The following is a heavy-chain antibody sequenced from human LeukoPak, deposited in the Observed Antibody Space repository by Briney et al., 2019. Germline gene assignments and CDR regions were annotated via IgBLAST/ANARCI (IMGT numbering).Heavy chain of an antibody. J-gene: IGHJ4*02. D-gene: IGHD2-15*01. Sequence: PGGSLRLSCAASGFIFNKAWMNWVRQAPGKGPEGVGRIKSKNDGGTTDYGSPVKGRFTISRDDSKNTLYLQMNSLITDDTAIYYCTPVMVEDRGFWGQGTLVTVSS. V-gene: IGHV3-15*01. CDR2: IKSKNDGGTT. CDR3: TPVMVEDRGF. CDR1: GFIFNKAW.